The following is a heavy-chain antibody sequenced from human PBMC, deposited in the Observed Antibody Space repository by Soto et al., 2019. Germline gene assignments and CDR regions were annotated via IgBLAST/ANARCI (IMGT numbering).Heavy chain of an antibody. D-gene: IGHD1-1*01. Sequence: GQSLKISCEGRGYSFTDYSITWLRRTPWPGLEWMGKIHPSDSYTNFNPSVQSHVSISVDRSANTAYLQWTSLKASDSGINYCARTLVDTSTTSPVMDVWGHGTTV. CDR2: IHPSDSYT. J-gene: IGHJ6*01. CDR3: ARTLVDTSTTSPVMDV. CDR1: GYSFTDYS. V-gene: IGHV5-10-1*01.